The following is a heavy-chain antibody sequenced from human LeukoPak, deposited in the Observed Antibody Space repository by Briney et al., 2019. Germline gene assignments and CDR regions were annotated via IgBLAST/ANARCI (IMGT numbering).Heavy chain of an antibody. D-gene: IGHD3-10*01. V-gene: IGHV4-61*02. J-gene: IGHJ6*03. CDR3: ARVSVGTMVRGVIIKYYYYMDV. Sequence: PSETLSLTCTVSGGSISSGSYYWSWIRQPAGKGLEWIGRIYTSGSTNYNPSLKSRVTISVDTSKNQFSLKLSSVTAADTAVYYCARVSVGTMVRGVIIKYYYYMDVWGKGTTVTISS. CDR1: GGSISSGSYY. CDR2: IYTSGST.